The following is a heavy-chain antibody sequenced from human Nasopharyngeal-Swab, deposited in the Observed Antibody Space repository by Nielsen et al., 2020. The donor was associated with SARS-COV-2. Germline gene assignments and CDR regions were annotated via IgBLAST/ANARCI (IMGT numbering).Heavy chain of an antibody. CDR2: IYYSGST. CDR1: GGSISSSSYY. J-gene: IGHJ6*02. V-gene: IGHV4-39*07. Sequence: SETLSLTCTVSGGSISSSSYYWGWIRQPPGKGLEWIESIYYSGSTYYNPPLKSRVTISVDTSKNQFSLKLSSVTAADTAVYYCVGSSWYGDYYYYYGMDVWGQGTTVTVSS. D-gene: IGHD6-13*01. CDR3: VGSSWYGDYYYYYGMDV.